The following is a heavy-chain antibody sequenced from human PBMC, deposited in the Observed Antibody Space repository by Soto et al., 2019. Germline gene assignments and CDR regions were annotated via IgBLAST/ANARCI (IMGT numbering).Heavy chain of an antibody. CDR2: ISGSGSSR. CDR3: AKATVEYRSSWPFDY. V-gene: IGHV3-23*01. Sequence: GGSLRLSCAASGFTFSSYALSWVRQAPGKGLEWISAISGSGSSRYYADSMKGRFTISRDNSKNTLYLLINSLRAEDTAVYYCAKATVEYRSSWPFDYCGQGTLVTVYS. J-gene: IGHJ4*02. CDR1: GFTFSSYA. D-gene: IGHD6-13*01.